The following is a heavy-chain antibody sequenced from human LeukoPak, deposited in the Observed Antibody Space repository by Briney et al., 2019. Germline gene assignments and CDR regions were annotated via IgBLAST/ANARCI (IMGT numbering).Heavy chain of an antibody. CDR2: ISSSGSTI. CDR1: GFTFSDYY. V-gene: IGHV3-11*04. D-gene: IGHD5-12*01. Sequence: GGSLRLSCAASGFTFSDYYMSWVRQAPGKGMEWVSYISSSGSTIYYADSVKGRFTISRDNAKNSLYLQMNSLRAEDTAVYYCASGVATDGFDYWGQGTLVTVSS. J-gene: IGHJ4*02. CDR3: ASGVATDGFDY.